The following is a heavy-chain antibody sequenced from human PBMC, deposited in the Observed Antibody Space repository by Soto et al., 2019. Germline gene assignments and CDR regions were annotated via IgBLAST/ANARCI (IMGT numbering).Heavy chain of an antibody. CDR3: ARSTYDSRTYYLDY. Sequence: QVQLQESGPGLVKPSQTLSLTCTVSGASISGGDYYWTWIRQPPGKGLEWIGSIYYTGNTYSNPSLVSRLSISVDPSNNQSALRLSSRTAQDTAIYCCARSTYDSRTYYLDYWGQGTLVTVSS. CDR1: GASISGGDYY. D-gene: IGHD3-22*01. CDR2: IYYTGNT. J-gene: IGHJ4*02. V-gene: IGHV4-30-4*01.